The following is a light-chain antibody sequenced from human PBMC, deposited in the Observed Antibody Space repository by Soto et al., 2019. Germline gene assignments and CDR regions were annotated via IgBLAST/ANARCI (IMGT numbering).Light chain of an antibody. Sequence: QSVLTQPASVSGSPGQSITISCTGTSSDVGGYNYVSWYQQHPGKATKLMIYDVSNRPSGVSNRFSGSKSGNTASLTISWLQAEDEADYYCSSYTSSSTPYVFGTGTKVTVL. CDR1: SSDVGGYNY. CDR3: SSYTSSSTPYV. CDR2: DVS. V-gene: IGLV2-14*01. J-gene: IGLJ1*01.